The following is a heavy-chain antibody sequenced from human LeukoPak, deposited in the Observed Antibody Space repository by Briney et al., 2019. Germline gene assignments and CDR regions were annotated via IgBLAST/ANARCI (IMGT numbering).Heavy chain of an antibody. V-gene: IGHV3-9*01. D-gene: IGHD2-15*01. CDR1: ELKFDDYA. J-gene: IGHJ2*01. CDR2: ISWSSGHM. Sequence: PGGSLRLSCAAAELKFDDYAMHWVRQGPGKGLEWVAGISWSSGHMEYAESVKGRFTISRDNARNALYLQMDGLRRDDTALYYCVRSVVVVAATPTHFDLWGRGTQVIVSS. CDR3: VRSVVVVAATPTHFDL.